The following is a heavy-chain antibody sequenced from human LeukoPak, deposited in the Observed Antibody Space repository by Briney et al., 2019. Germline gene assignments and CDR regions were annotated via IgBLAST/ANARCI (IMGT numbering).Heavy chain of an antibody. CDR1: GGTFSSYA. J-gene: IGHJ4*02. V-gene: IGHV1-69*06. CDR2: IIPIFGTA. Sequence: ASVKVSCKASGGTFSSYAISWVRHAPGQGLESMGRIIPIFGTANYAQKFQGRVTITADKSTSTAYMELSSLRSEDTAVYYCAASRDGYTNSLFDYWGQGTLVTVSS. D-gene: IGHD5-24*01. CDR3: AASRDGYTNSLFDY.